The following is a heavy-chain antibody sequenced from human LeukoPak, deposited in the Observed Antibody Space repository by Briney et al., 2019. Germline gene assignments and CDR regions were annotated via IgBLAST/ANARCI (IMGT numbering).Heavy chain of an antibody. J-gene: IGHJ3*02. CDR3: ARWGDAIDI. CDR1: GVSISSHN. D-gene: IGHD7-27*01. V-gene: IGHV4-59*11. Sequence: SETLSLTCTVSGVSISSHNWNWIQQAPGKGLEWIGYIYSTASTNYNPSLESRVRMSVDTSKSQFSLKLRSVTAADTAVYYCARWGDAIDIWGQGTMVTVSS. CDR2: IYSTAST.